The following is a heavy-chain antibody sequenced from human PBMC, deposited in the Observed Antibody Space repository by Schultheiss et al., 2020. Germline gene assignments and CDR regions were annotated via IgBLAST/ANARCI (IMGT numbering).Heavy chain of an antibody. D-gene: IGHD3-10*01. J-gene: IGHJ4*02. CDR3: ASTHYASGSYYSDY. CDR2: IYYSGST. Sequence: SETLSLTCTVSGGSISSYYWSWIRQPPGKGLEWIGYIYYSGSTNYNPSLKSRVTISVDTSKNQFSLKLSSVTAADTAVYYCASTHYASGSYYSDYWGQGTLVTVSS. CDR1: GGSISSYY. V-gene: IGHV4-59*12.